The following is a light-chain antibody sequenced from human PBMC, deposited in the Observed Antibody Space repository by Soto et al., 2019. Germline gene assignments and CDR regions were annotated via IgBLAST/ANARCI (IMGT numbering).Light chain of an antibody. V-gene: IGLV2-14*03. Sequence: QSALTQPASVSGSPGQSITISCTGTSSDVGGYNYVSWYQQHPGRAPKLIIYDVSDRPSGDSDRFSGSKSGNTASLTISGLQAEDEADYYCSLYTSSSTVIFGGGTKVTVL. CDR3: SLYTSSSTVI. CDR1: SSDVGGYNY. CDR2: DVS. J-gene: IGLJ2*01.